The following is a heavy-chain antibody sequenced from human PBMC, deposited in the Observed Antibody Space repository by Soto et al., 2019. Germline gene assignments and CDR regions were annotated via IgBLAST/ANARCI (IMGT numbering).Heavy chain of an antibody. D-gene: IGHD3-22*01. V-gene: IGHV3-23*01. CDR3: ATPTASNSAYYLFDY. CDR2: ISGSGGST. Sequence: EVPLLESGGGLVQPGGSLRLSCAASGFTFSSYAMSWVRQAPGKGLEWVSSISGSGGSTLYADSVKGRFAISRDNSKHTLYLQMSSLRAEDTAIYYCATPTASNSAYYLFDYWGQGTLVTVSS. J-gene: IGHJ4*02. CDR1: GFTFSSYA.